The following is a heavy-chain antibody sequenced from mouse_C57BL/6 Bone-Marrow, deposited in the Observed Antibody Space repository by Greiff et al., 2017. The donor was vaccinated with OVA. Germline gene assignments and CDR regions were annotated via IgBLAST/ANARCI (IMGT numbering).Heavy chain of an antibody. Sequence: QVQLKQSGPELVKPGASVKISCKASGYTFTDYYINWVKQRPGQGLEWIGWIFPGSGSTYYNEKFKGKATLTVDKSSSTAYMLLSSLTSEDSAVYFCAKRDFITTVVAPTFHFDHRGQGTTPPVS. D-gene: IGHD1-1*01. CDR1: GYTFTDYY. V-gene: IGHV1-75*01. J-gene: IGHJ2*01. CDR2: IFPGSGST. CDR3: AKRDFITTVVAPTFHFDH.